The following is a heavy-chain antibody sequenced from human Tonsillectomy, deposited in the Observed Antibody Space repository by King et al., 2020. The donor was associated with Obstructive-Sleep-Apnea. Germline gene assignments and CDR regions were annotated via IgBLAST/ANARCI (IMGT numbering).Heavy chain of an antibody. V-gene: IGHV3-7*01. CDR1: GFTFINYW. D-gene: IGHD4-17*01. CDR2: TKQDGGEK. CDR3: ARDRPRDDYGDLHEVY. J-gene: IGHJ4*02. Sequence: DVQLVESGGGLVQPGGSLRLSCTVSGFTFINYWMTWVLQAPGKGLEWVANTKQDGGEKYYVGSVKGRFTISRDNAKKSLYLQMNSLRAEDTAVYYCARDRPRDDYGDLHEVYWGQGTLVTVSS.